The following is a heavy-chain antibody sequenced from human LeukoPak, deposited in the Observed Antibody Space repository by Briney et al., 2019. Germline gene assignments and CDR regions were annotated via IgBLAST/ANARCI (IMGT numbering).Heavy chain of an antibody. D-gene: IGHD2-2*01. V-gene: IGHV1-2*02. J-gene: IGHJ5*02. Sequence: GASVKVSCKASGYTFTGYYMHWVRQAPGQGLEWMGWINPNSGGTNYAQKFQGRVTITRDTSISTAYMELSRLISDDTAVYYCARADCSSISCYVKWFDPWGQGTLVTVSS. CDR1: GYTFTGYY. CDR2: INPNSGGT. CDR3: ARADCSSISCYVKWFDP.